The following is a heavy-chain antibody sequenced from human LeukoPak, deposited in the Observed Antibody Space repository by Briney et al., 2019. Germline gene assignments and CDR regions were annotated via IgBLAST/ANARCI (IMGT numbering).Heavy chain of an antibody. CDR2: IKSDGSST. CDR3: ARGGDTSNWYPGYFDY. V-gene: IGHV3-74*01. J-gene: IGHJ4*02. D-gene: IGHD6-13*01. Sequence: RGGSLRLSCAASGFTFSNYWMHWGRQAPGKGPVWVSRIKSDGSSTRFADSVQGRFTISRDNGKNTVYLQMNCLRAEDTAVYYCARGGDTSNWYPGYFDYWGQGALDPVSS. CDR1: GFTFSNYW.